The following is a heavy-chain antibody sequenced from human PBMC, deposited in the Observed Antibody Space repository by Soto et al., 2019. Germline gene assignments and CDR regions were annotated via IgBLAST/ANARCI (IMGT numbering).Heavy chain of an antibody. J-gene: IGHJ4*02. CDR2: IYSGGST. D-gene: IGHD4-17*01. Sequence: GGSLRLSCAASGFTVSSNYMSWVRQAPGKGLEWVSVIYSGGSTYYADSVKGRFTISRDNSKNTLYLQMNSLRAEDTAVYYCATVKYGDYARPDYWGQGTLVTVSS. CDR1: GFTVSSNY. CDR3: ATVKYGDYARPDY. V-gene: IGHV3-53*01.